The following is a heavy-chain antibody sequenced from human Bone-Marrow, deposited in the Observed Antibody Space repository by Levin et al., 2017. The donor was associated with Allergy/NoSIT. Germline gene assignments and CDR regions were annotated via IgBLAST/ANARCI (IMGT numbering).Heavy chain of an antibody. J-gene: IGHJ4*02. Sequence: ASVKVSCKASGYTFTSHYLHWVRQAPGQGLEWVGLINPSGGATRYAQDFQGRDAMTRDASTTTIYMELSNLRPADTAVYYCVTNYCFAGTCKRLSWGQGTQISVSS. V-gene: IGHV1-46*01. CDR2: INPSGGAT. CDR3: VTNYCFAGTCKRLS. D-gene: IGHD1-1*01. CDR1: GYTFTSHY.